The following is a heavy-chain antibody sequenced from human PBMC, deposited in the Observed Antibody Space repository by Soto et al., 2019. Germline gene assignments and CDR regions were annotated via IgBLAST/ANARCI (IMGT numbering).Heavy chain of an antibody. J-gene: IGHJ4*02. CDR1: GDSISSSIYY. Sequence: QLQLQESGPGLVKPSETLSLICTVSGDSISSSIYYWGWIRQPPGKGVGWIGSMYFSGTTYYNPSLKSRVTISFDTSKNHYSLKLIPVTATDTAVYYWAKQQRGGSSLFAGTAGLFDSWGQGTLVTVSS. CDR2: MYFSGTT. V-gene: IGHV4-39*01. D-gene: IGHD6-13*01. CDR3: AKQQRGGSSLFAGTAGLFDS.